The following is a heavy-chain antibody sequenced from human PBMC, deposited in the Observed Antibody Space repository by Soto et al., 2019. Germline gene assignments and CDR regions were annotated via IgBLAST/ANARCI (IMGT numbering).Heavy chain of an antibody. Sequence: EVQLLESGGGLVQPGGSLRLSCAASGFTFSSYAMSWVRQAPGKGLEWVSAISGSGGSTYYADSVKGRFTISRDNSKNSLYLKMNSLRAEDTAVYYCAKGAPNYYEILTGYYKGNWFDPWGQGTLVTVSS. D-gene: IGHD3-9*01. V-gene: IGHV3-23*01. CDR1: GFTFSSYA. CDR2: ISGSGGST. CDR3: AKGAPNYYEILTGYYKGNWFDP. J-gene: IGHJ5*02.